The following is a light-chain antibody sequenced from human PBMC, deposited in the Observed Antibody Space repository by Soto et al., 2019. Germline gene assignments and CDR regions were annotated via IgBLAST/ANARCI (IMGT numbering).Light chain of an antibody. Sequence: ETAMTQSPVTLSVSPGERATLSCRASQSVSRNFAWYQQRPGQAPRLLIYGASTRATGVPSRFSGSGSGTEFALTISSLQSEDFAVYYCQHYNNWPLTFGGGTKVDI. V-gene: IGKV3-15*01. CDR3: QHYNNWPLT. J-gene: IGKJ4*01. CDR2: GAS. CDR1: QSVSRN.